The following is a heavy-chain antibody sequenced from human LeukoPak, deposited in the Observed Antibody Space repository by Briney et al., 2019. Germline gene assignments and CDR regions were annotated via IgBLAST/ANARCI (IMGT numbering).Heavy chain of an antibody. D-gene: IGHD5-12*01. V-gene: IGHV4-39*07. Sequence: SETLSLTCTVSGVSISSSSYYWDWIRQPPGKGLEWIGNLYDSGSTHYNPSLKSRLSMSIDTAKNQFSLKLGSVTAADTAVYYCARDYRGVATDYWGQGTLVTVSS. CDR2: LYDSGST. CDR1: GVSISSSSYY. CDR3: ARDYRGVATDY. J-gene: IGHJ4*02.